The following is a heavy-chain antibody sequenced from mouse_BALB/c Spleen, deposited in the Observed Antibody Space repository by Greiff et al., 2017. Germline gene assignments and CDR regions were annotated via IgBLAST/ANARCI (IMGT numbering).Heavy chain of an antibody. CDR3: AKPLYDYDAWFAY. D-gene: IGHD2-4*01. J-gene: IGHJ3*01. V-gene: IGHV5-17*02. CDR1: GFTFSSFG. CDR2: ISSGSSTI. Sequence: EVNVVESGGGLVQPGGSRKLSCAASGFTFSSFGMHWVRQAPEKGLEWVAYISSGSSTIYYADTVKGRFTISRDNPKNTLFLQMTSLRSEDTAMYYCAKPLYDYDAWFAYWGQGTLVTVSA.